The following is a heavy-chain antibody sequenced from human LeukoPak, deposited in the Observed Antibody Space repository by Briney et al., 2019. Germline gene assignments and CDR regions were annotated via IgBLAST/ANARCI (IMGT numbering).Heavy chain of an antibody. D-gene: IGHD6-13*01. CDR1: GFTFSSYA. V-gene: IGHV3-30*04. CDR2: ISYDGSNK. CDR3: ARDLTGGGSSWCFDY. Sequence: PGGSLRLSCAASGFTFSSYAMHWVRQAPGKGLEWVAVISYDGSNKCYADSVKGRFTISRDNSKNTLYLQMNSLRAEDTAVYYCARDLTGGGSSWCFDYWGQGTLVTVSS. J-gene: IGHJ4*02.